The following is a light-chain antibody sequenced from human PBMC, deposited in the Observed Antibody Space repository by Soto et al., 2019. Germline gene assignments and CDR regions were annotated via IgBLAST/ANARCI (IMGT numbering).Light chain of an antibody. CDR1: NSNIGNHH. CDR2: GNN. Sequence: QSVLTQPPSVSAAPGQNVSIFCSEDNSNIGNHHVSWYQQVPGTAPKVLIYGNNKRPSGIPDRFSGSRSVMSATLAITGLQTGDEADYYCGSWDSGLSGYVFGSGTKLTVL. V-gene: IGLV1-51*01. CDR3: GSWDSGLSGYV. J-gene: IGLJ1*01.